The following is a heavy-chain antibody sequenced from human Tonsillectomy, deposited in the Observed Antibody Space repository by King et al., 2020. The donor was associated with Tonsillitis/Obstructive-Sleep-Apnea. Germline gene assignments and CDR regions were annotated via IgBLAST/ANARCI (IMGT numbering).Heavy chain of an antibody. CDR2: INSYGRST. CDR3: ARVIAATVGLTDY. V-gene: IGHV3-74*01. J-gene: IGHJ4*02. D-gene: IGHD6-13*01. Sequence: VQLVESGGGLVQPGGSLRLSFASSGFTFSSYWMHWVGQAPGKGLVWVSRINSYGRSTSYADSVKGRFTISRDNAKNTLYLQMNSLRAEDTAVYYCARVIAATVGLTDYWGQGTLVTVSS. CDR1: GFTFSSYW.